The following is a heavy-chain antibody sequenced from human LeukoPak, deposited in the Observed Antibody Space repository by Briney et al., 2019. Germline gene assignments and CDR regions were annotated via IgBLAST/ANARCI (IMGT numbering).Heavy chain of an antibody. D-gene: IGHD2-15*01. CDR1: GYNFADYW. V-gene: IGHV5-51*01. CDR2: IYPGDSDT. Sequence: GESLKISCKGSGYNFADYWIGWVRQMPGKGLEWMGIIYPGDSDTRYSPSFQDQVTFSADKSISTAYLQWSSLKASDTAMYYCARQGELYCSGGSCNRLDPWGQGTLVTVSS. CDR3: ARQGELYCSGGSCNRLDP. J-gene: IGHJ5*02.